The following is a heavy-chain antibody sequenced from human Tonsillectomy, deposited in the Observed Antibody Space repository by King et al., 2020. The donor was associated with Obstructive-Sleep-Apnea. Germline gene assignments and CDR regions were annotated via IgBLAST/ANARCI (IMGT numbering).Heavy chain of an antibody. D-gene: IGHD6-19*01. CDR1: GFTFDDYT. V-gene: IGHV3-43*01. J-gene: IGHJ5*02. CDR2: ITWDGRKT. Sequence: VQLVESGGVVVHPGGSLRLSCAASGFTFDDYTMHWVRQAPGKGLEWVSLITWDGRKTYYIDSVKGRFTISRDNRKNSLYLQMNNLRTEDTALYYCAKGSFVSGQKIETWGQGTLVTVSS. CDR3: AKGSFVSGQKIET.